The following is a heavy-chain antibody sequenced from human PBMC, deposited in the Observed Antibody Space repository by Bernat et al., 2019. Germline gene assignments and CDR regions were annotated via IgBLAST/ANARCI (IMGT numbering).Heavy chain of an antibody. CDR2: IYYSGST. V-gene: IGHV4-31*03. J-gene: IGHJ4*02. CDR1: GGSISSGGYY. CDR3: ARERNSYDSSGYYLDY. D-gene: IGHD3-22*01. Sequence: QAQLQESGPGLVKPSQTLSLICTVSGGSISSGGYYWSWIRQHPGKGLEWIGYIYYSGSTYYNPSLKGRVTISLDTSKNQFSLKLSSVTAADTAVYYCARERNSYDSSGYYLDYWGQGTLVTVSS.